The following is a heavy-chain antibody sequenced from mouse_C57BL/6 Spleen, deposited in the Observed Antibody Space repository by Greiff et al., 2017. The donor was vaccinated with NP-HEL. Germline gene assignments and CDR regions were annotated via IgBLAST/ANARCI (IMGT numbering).Heavy chain of an antibody. CDR3: AKGDYGRG. J-gene: IGHJ2*01. V-gene: IGHV1-61*01. D-gene: IGHD1-1*01. CDR2: IYPSDSET. CDR1: GYTFTSYW. Sequence: QVQLQQPGAELVRPGSSVKLSCKASGYTFTSYWMDWVKQRPGQGLEWIGNIYPSDSETHYNQKFKDKATLTVDKSSSTASMQLSSLTSEDYAFYFCAKGDYGRGWGKSTTLTVSS.